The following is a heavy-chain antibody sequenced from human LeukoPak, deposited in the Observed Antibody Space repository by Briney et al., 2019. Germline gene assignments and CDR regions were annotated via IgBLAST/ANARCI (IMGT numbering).Heavy chain of an antibody. CDR2: ISYDGSNK. Sequence: GGSLRLSCTASAFTFSSYWMHWVRQAPGKGLEWVAVISYDGSNKYYADSVKGRFTISRDNSKNTLYLQMNSLRPEDAAVYYCANLPLWGQGTLVTVSS. V-gene: IGHV3-30*18. J-gene: IGHJ4*02. CDR3: ANLPL. CDR1: AFTFSSYW.